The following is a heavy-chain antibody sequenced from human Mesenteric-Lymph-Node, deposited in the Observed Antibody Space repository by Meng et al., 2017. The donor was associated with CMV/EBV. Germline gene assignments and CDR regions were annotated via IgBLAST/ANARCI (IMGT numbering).Heavy chain of an antibody. D-gene: IGHD1-26*01. CDR1: GFTFSDYW. CDR3: AKSYSGSWPSFDY. V-gene: IGHV3-74*01. CDR2: INNDGSST. Sequence: GESLKISCVASGFTFSDYWIHWVRQVPGKGLVWVSRINNDGSSTNYADSVKGRFTISRDNAKNTLSLQMNSLRTEDTAVYYCAKSYSGSWPSFDYWGQGTLVTVSS. J-gene: IGHJ4*02.